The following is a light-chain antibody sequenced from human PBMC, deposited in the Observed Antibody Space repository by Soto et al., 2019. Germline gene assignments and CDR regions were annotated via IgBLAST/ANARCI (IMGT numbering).Light chain of an antibody. V-gene: IGLV2-14*01. Sequence: QSALTQPASVSGSPGQSITISCTGTSSDVGGYNYVSWYQQHPGKAPQLMIYEVSNRPSGVSNRFSGSKSGNTASLTISGRQADDEADYYCSSYTSSSTRVFGGGTKLTVL. CDR2: EVS. CDR1: SSDVGGYNY. CDR3: SSYTSSSTRV. J-gene: IGLJ3*02.